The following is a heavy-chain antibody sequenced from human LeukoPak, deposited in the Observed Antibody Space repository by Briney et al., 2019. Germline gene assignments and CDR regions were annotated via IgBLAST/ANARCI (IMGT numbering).Heavy chain of an antibody. CDR1: GDSISSYY. CDR3: ARADRSAYWYFDL. CDR2: IYSSGST. V-gene: IGHV4-4*07. J-gene: IGHJ2*01. Sequence: PSETLSLTCTVSGDSISSYYWSWIRQPAGKGLEWVGHIYSSGSTNYNPSLKSRVTMSVATSKNQCSLKLNAVTAADTAVYYCARADRSAYWYFDLWGRGTLVTVSS.